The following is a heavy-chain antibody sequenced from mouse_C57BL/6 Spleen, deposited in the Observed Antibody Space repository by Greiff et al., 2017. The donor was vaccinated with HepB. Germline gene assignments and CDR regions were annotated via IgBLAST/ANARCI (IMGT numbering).Heavy chain of an antibody. CDR3: ADYGSRTWFAY. CDR1: GYAFSSSW. J-gene: IGHJ3*01. Sequence: QVQLKQSGPELVKPGASVKISCKASGYAFSSSWMNWVKQRPGKGLEWIGRIYPGDGDTNYNGKFKGKATLTADKSSSTAYMQLSSLTSEDSAVYFCADYGSRTWFAYWGQGTLVTVSA. CDR2: IYPGDGDT. V-gene: IGHV1-82*01. D-gene: IGHD1-1*01.